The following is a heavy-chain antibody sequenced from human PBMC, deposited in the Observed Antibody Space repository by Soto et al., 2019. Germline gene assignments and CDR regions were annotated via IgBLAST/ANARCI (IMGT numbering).Heavy chain of an antibody. Sequence: PGGFLRLSCAASGFTFSNAWMSWVRQAPGKGLEWVGRIKSKTDGGTTDYAAPVKGRFTISRDDSKNTLYLQMNSLKTEDTAVYYCTRDYDSSGYPTRFDYWGQGTLVTVSS. J-gene: IGHJ4*02. D-gene: IGHD3-22*01. CDR1: GFTFSNAW. CDR3: TRDYDSSGYPTRFDY. V-gene: IGHV3-15*01. CDR2: IKSKTDGGTT.